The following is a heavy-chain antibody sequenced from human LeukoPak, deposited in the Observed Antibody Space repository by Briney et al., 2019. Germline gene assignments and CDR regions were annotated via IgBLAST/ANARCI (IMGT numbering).Heavy chain of an antibody. CDR2: IYSSGGT. D-gene: IGHD3-10*01. V-gene: IGHV4-39*07. CDR3: AREKYEGWFGELGDLDY. Sequence: TSETLSLTCSVSGVSISSGSNYWGWIRQPPGKTLEWIGSIYSSGGTYYNPSLKSRVTISVDTSKNQFSLKLSSVTAADTAVYYCAREKYEGWFGELGDLDYWGQGTLVTVSS. CDR1: GVSISSGSNY. J-gene: IGHJ4*02.